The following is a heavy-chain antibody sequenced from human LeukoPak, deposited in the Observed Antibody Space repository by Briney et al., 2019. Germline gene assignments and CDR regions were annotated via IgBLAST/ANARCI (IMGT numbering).Heavy chain of an antibody. D-gene: IGHD5-24*01. CDR2: INPSGGST. J-gene: IGHJ4*02. CDR3: ARDGYNSASDY. V-gene: IGHV1-46*01. CDR1: EYTFTGYY. Sequence: GASVKVSCKASEYTFTGYYMHWVRQAPGQGLEWMGIINPSGGSTSYAQKFQGRVTMTRDTSTSTIYMELSSLRSEDTAVYYCARDGYNSASDYWGQGTLVTVSS.